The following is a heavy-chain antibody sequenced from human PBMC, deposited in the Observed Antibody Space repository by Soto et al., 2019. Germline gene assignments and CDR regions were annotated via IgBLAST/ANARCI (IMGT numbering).Heavy chain of an antibody. D-gene: IGHD6-13*01. CDR1: GYTFTGYY. CDR3: ARDRSYSSSWYVLSKRVLSGYYYGMDV. Sequence: ASVKVSCKASGYTFTGYYMHWVRQAPGQGLEWMGWINPNSGGTNYAQKFQGRVTMTRDTSISTAYMELSRLRSDDTAVYYCARDRSYSSSWYVLSKRVLSGYYYGMDVWGQGTTVTVSS. V-gene: IGHV1-2*02. CDR2: INPNSGGT. J-gene: IGHJ6*02.